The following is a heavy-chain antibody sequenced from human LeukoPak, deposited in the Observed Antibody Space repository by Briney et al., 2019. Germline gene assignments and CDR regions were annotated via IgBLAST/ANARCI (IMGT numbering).Heavy chain of an antibody. J-gene: IGHJ5*01. Sequence: PGGSLRLSCAASGFTFSSYAMSWVRQAPGKGPEWVSDISGSGGTTYYAESVKGRFTISRDNSKNTLFLQMNSLRAEDTALYYCAKSWQYNWFDSWGQGTLVTVSS. CDR3: AKSWQYNWFDS. D-gene: IGHD6-19*01. CDR1: GFTFSSYA. CDR2: ISGSGGTT. V-gene: IGHV3-23*01.